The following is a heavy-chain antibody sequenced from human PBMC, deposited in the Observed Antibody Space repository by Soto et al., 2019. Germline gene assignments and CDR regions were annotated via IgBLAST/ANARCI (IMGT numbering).Heavy chain of an antibody. CDR3: ARANGYYDL. CDR1: GYTFSSYS. V-gene: IGHV1-18*04. J-gene: IGHJ4*02. D-gene: IGHD7-27*01. Sequence: GASVKVSCKTSGYTFSSYSINWVRQAPGQGLEWMAWISTYSGNTHYAERVQGRVTVTLDKSARTAFMEMRGLTSDDTAVYFCARANGYYDLWCQGTLVTVSS. CDR2: ISTYSGNT.